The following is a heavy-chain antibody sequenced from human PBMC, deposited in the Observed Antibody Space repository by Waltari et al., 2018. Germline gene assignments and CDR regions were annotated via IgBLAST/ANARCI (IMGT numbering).Heavy chain of an antibody. CDR2: LDPEDGQA. V-gene: IGHV1-69-2*01. CDR3: AAALGGGISASRPFHF. J-gene: IGHJ3*01. Sequence: VRRHRSGAGGKRLGPQVKYSGRVSGDTSPDTYPHWIQQAPGKGLQWMGLLDPEDGQAVYAEKFQGRVTMTADTSIHTAYMELTSLTSEDTAFYYCAAALGGGISASRPFHFWGQGTMITVSS. D-gene: IGHD3-10*01. CDR1: GDTSPDTY.